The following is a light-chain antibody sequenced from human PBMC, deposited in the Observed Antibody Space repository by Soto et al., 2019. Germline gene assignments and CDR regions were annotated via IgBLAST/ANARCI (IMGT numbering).Light chain of an antibody. CDR3: QQLNSYPIT. J-gene: IGKJ5*01. CDR2: SAS. V-gene: IGKV1-9*01. Sequence: IKLTQSPSSLSASVGDRVTITCRASQGISSYLGWYQQKPGKAPKLLVYSASTLQSGVPSRFSGSGSGTEFTLTISRLQPEDFATYYCQQLNSYPITFGQGTRLEIK. CDR1: QGISSY.